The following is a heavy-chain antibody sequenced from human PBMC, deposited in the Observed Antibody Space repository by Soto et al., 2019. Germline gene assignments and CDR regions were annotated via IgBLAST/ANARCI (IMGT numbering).Heavy chain of an antibody. CDR2: IYSGGST. CDR3: ARDSPDYHDSSG. D-gene: IGHD3-22*01. J-gene: IGHJ4*02. CDR1: GFTVSSNY. V-gene: IGHV3-53*01. Sequence: GGSLRLSCAASGFTVSSNYMSWVRQAPGKGLEWVSVIYSGGSTYYADSVKGRFTISRDNSKNTLYLQMNSLRAEDTAVYYCARDSPDYHDSSGWGQGTLVTVSS.